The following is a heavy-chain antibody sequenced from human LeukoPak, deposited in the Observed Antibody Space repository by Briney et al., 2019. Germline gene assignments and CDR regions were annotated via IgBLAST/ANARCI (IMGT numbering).Heavy chain of an antibody. CDR2: ISYDGSNK. D-gene: IGHD3-10*01. V-gene: IGHV3-30*04. J-gene: IGHJ4*02. CDR1: GFTFSSYA. Sequence: GGSLRLSCAASGFTFSSYAMHWVRQAPGKGLEWVAVISYDGSNKYYADSVKGRFTISRDNSKNTLYLQMNSLRAEDTAVYYCARVGFGGSPFDYWGQGTLVTVSS. CDR3: ARVGFGGSPFDY.